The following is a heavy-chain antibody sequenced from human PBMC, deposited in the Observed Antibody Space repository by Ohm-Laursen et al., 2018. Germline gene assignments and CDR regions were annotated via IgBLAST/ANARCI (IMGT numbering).Heavy chain of an antibody. CDR1: GGSISGHY. Sequence: SETLSLTCAVSGGSISGHYWTWIRQPAGKGLEWIGRIYTSGSTNYNPSLKSRVTMSVDTSKNQFSLKLSCVTAEDTAVYYCALGGYYGAPDMDVWGQGTTVTVSS. J-gene: IGHJ6*02. V-gene: IGHV4-4*07. CDR2: IYTSGST. D-gene: IGHD4-17*01. CDR3: ALGGYYGAPDMDV.